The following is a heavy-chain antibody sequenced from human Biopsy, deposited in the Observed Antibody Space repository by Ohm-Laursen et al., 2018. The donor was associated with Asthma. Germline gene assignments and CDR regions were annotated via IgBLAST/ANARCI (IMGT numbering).Heavy chain of an antibody. CDR2: VYWTGST. J-gene: IGHJ4*02. V-gene: IGHV4-59*01. CDR1: GGSISSFY. CDR3: VRAVRNEQWLAPFDY. D-gene: IGHD6-19*01. Sequence: SETLSLTCCVSGGSISSFYWSWIRQSPAKGLEWMGYVYWTGSTNYNPSPKSRITMSVDTSKNRMFLELTSVTAADTAIYYCVRAVRNEQWLAPFDYWGQGKPVTVSS.